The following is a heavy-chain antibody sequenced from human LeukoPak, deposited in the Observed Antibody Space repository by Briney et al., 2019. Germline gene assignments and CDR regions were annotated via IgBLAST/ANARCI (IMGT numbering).Heavy chain of an antibody. V-gene: IGHV4-59*01. CDR3: ASHVSYAFDI. Sequence: SETLSLTCTFSGGSISNYYWSWIRQPPGKELEWIGYIYYSGSTNHNPSLKSRVTISVDTSKNQFSLKLSSVTAADTAVYYCASHVSYAFDIWGQGTMVTVSS. CDR2: IYYSGST. CDR1: GGSISNYY. J-gene: IGHJ3*02.